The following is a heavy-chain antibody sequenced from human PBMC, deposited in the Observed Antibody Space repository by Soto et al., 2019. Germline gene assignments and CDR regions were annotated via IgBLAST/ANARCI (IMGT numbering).Heavy chain of an antibody. J-gene: IGHJ6*02. CDR1: GYTFTSYG. V-gene: IGHV1-18*01. CDR2: ISAYNGNT. Sequence: ASVKVSCKASGYTFTSYGISWVRQAPRQGLEWMGWISAYNGNTNYAQKLQGRVTMTTDTSTSTAYMELRSLRSDDTAVYYCARDVVVPAAIDYYYGMDVWGQGTTVTVSS. D-gene: IGHD2-2*01. CDR3: ARDVVVPAAIDYYYGMDV.